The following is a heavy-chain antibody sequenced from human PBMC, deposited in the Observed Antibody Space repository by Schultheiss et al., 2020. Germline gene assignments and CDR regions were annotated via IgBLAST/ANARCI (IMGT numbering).Heavy chain of an antibody. J-gene: IGHJ5*02. Sequence: SQTLSLTCTVSGGSISSSSYYWGWIRQPPGKGLEWIGSIYYSGSTYYNPSLKSRVTISVDTSKNQFSLRLYSVTAADTAVYYCARDLASYYDSNNSGGRFDPWGQGTLVTVSS. CDR3: ARDLASYYDSNNSGGRFDP. V-gene: IGHV4-39*07. D-gene: IGHD3-22*01. CDR1: GGSISSSSYY. CDR2: IYYSGST.